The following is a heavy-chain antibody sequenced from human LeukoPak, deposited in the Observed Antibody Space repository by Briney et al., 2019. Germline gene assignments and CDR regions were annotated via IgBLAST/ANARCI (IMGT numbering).Heavy chain of an antibody. D-gene: IGHD3-22*01. Sequence: ASVKVSCKASGYTFTSYGISWVRQAPGQGLEWMGWISAYNGNTNYAQKLQGRVTMTTDTSTSTAYMELRSLRPDDTAVYYCARGTYDSSGYYPLGYWGQGTLVTVSS. CDR2: ISAYNGNT. V-gene: IGHV1-18*01. CDR3: ARGTYDSSGYYPLGY. J-gene: IGHJ4*02. CDR1: GYTFTSYG.